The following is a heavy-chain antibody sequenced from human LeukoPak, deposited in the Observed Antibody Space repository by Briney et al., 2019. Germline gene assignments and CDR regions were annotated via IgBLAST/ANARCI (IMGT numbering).Heavy chain of an antibody. Sequence: PSETLSLTCAVYGGSLSGYYWSWIRQPPGKGLEWIGEINHSGSTNYNPSLKSRVTISVDTSKNQFSLKLSSVTAADTAVYYCAREMYYYDSSGYTISQLDYWGQGTLVTVSS. J-gene: IGHJ4*02. CDR2: INHSGST. CDR3: AREMYYYDSSGYTISQLDY. V-gene: IGHV4-34*01. D-gene: IGHD3-22*01. CDR1: GGSLSGYY.